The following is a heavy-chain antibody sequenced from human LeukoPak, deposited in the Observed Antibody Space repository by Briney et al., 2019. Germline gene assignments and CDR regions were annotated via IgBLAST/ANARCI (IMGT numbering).Heavy chain of an antibody. CDR1: GFTFSSYG. Sequence: GGSLRLSCAASGFTFSSYGMHWVRQAPGKGLEWVAVISYDGSNKYYADSVKGRFTISRDNSKNTLYLQMNSLRAEDTAVYYCARGLRGLLRDAFDIWGQGTMVTVSS. J-gene: IGHJ3*02. CDR2: ISYDGSNK. D-gene: IGHD2-15*01. CDR3: ARGLRGLLRDAFDI. V-gene: IGHV3-30*03.